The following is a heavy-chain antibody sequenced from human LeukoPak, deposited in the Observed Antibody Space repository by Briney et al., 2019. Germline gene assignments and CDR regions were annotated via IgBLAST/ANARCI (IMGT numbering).Heavy chain of an antibody. J-gene: IGHJ6*02. CDR2: ISDDGRNK. V-gene: IGHV3-30*18. D-gene: IGHD2-15*01. CDR1: GFTFSSYA. CDR3: AKDRASSNCSGGSCYIHYYYGMDV. Sequence: GGSLRLSCAASGFTFSSYAMHWVRQAPGKGLEWVAVISDDGRNKYYADSVKGRFTISRGNSKNTLDLQMNSLRAEDTAVYYCAKDRASSNCSGGSCYIHYYYGMDVWGQGTTVTVSS.